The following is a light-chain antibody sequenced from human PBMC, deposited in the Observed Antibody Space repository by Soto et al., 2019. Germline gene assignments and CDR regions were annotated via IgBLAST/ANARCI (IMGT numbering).Light chain of an antibody. CDR2: GTS. Sequence: VLTQSPGTLSLSPGESATLSCRASQTVSSSYVAWYQQKHGRPPRLLIYGTSSRAAGVPDRFSGSGSGTDLTLTISRLQPEDFGVYYCQQYASVPYTFGQGTNLEI. J-gene: IGKJ2*01. V-gene: IGKV3-20*01. CDR3: QQYASVPYT. CDR1: QTVSSSY.